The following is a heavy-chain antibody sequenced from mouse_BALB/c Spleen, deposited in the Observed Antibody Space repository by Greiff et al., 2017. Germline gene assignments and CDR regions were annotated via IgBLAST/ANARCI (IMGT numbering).Heavy chain of an antibody. CDR1: GFTFSSYW. Sequence: EVKVEESGGGLVQPGGSMKLSCVASGFTFSSYWMSWVRQSPEKGLEWVAEIRLKSDNYATHYAESVKGKFTISRDDSKSRLYLQMNSLRAEDTGIYYCTRGYGNYLAWFAYWGQGTLVTVSA. CDR3: TRGYGNYLAWFAY. V-gene: IGHV6-6*02. J-gene: IGHJ3*01. CDR2: IRLKSDNYAT. D-gene: IGHD2-10*02.